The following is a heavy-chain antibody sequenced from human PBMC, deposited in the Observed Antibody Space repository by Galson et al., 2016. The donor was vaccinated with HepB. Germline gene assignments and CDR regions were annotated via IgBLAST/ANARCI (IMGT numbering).Heavy chain of an antibody. CDR1: GFTFSSYS. CDR3: ARDVVMENNGPRATYAMDV. D-gene: IGHD2-15*01. V-gene: IGHV3-21*04. Sequence: SLRLSCAASGFTFSSYSMKWIRQAPGKGLEWVSSISSSTSFIYYADSVKGRFTISRDNAKNSLSLQMNSLRAEDTAVYYCARDVVMENNGPRATYAMDVWGKGTTVTVSS. J-gene: IGHJ6*04. CDR2: ISSSTSFI.